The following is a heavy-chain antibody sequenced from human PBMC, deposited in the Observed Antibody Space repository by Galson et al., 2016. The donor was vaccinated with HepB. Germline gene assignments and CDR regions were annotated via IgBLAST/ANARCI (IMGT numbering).Heavy chain of an antibody. CDR2: ISHDRSNK. CDR3: AKDQGGLRYYDWLTYTPLDY. CDR1: GFTFSTYG. V-gene: IGHV3-30*18. J-gene: IGHJ4*02. Sequence: SLRLSCAASGFTFSTYGMHWVRQAPGEGLEWVAVISHDRSNKYYADTVKGRFTISRDNSKNTLFLQMNSLRAEDTAVYYCAKDQGGLRYYDWLTYTPLDYWGQGTLVTVSS. D-gene: IGHD3-9*01.